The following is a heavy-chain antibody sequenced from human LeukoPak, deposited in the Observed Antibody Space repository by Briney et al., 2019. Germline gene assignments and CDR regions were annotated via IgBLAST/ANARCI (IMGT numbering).Heavy chain of an antibody. Sequence: VSVKVSCKAFGYTFTGYWMHWVRQAPGQGPEWMGVISPSGGSTIYAQKFKGRVTLTRDMSTSTDSLELSSLRSEDTAVYYCARDNSVRDEAWWFNPWGQGNLVTVSS. CDR1: GYTFTGYW. CDR3: ARDNSVRDEAWWFNP. CDR2: ISPSGGST. D-gene: IGHD5-24*01. J-gene: IGHJ5*02. V-gene: IGHV1-46*01.